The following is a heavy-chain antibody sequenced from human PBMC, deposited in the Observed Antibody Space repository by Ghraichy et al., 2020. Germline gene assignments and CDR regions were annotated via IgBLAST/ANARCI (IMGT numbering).Heavy chain of an antibody. CDR1: GFTFSSYS. Sequence: GGSLRLSCAASGFTFSSYSMNWVRQAPGKGLEWVSYISSSSSTIYYADSVKGRFTISRDNAKNSLYLQMNSLRDEDTAVYYCARGTSYSGSWYPRYWYFDLWGRGTLVTVSS. CDR2: ISSSSSTI. J-gene: IGHJ2*01. V-gene: IGHV3-48*02. D-gene: IGHD6-13*01. CDR3: ARGTSYSGSWYPRYWYFDL.